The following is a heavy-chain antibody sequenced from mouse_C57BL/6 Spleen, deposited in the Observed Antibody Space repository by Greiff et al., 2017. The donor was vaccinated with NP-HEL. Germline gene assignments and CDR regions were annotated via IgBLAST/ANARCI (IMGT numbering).Heavy chain of an antibody. D-gene: IGHD1-1*01. J-gene: IGHJ1*03. CDR3: TRDLTTVVARYFDV. CDR1: GFTFSSYA. V-gene: IGHV5-9-1*02. Sequence: EVKLVESGEGLVKPGGSLKLSCAASGFTFSSYAMSWVRQTPEKRLEWVAYISSGGDYIYYADTVKGRFTISRDNARNTLYLQMSSLKSEDTAMYYCTRDLTTVVARYFDVWGTGTTVTVSS. CDR2: ISSGGDYI.